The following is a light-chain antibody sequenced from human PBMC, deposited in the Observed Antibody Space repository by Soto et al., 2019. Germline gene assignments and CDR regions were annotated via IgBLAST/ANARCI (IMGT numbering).Light chain of an antibody. V-gene: IGKV3-20*01. J-gene: IGKJ2*01. CDR3: QQYDSSQYT. Sequence: EIVLTQSPGTLSLSPGERATLSCRASQSVNNNYLAWYQQKPGQAPRLLIYGASSRATAIPDRFSGSGSGTDFTLTISRLEPEDFAVYYCQQYDSSQYTFGQGTKLEIK. CDR1: QSVNNNY. CDR2: GAS.